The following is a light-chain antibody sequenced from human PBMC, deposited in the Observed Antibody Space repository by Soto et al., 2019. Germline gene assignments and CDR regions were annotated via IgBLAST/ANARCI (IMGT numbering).Light chain of an antibody. V-gene: IGKV3-20*01. CDR1: RGVTTTY. Sequence: EIVLTQSPATLSLSPGERATLSCRASRGVTTTYLAWYQHKPGQAPRLLIYGASNSATGIPDRFSGSGSGTDFTLTISRLEPEDFAVYFCQQYGGSPLFTFGPGTKVDFK. J-gene: IGKJ3*01. CDR2: GAS. CDR3: QQYGGSPLFT.